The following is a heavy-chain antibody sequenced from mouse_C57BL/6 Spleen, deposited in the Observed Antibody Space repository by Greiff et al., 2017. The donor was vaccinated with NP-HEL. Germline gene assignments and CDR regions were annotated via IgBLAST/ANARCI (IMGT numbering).Heavy chain of an antibody. J-gene: IGHJ2*01. D-gene: IGHD2-1*01. V-gene: IGHV5-17*01. CDR3: ARGNYYGNSPLDY. Sequence: EVKLVESGGGLVKPGGSLKLSCAASGFTFSDYGMHWVRQAPEKGLEWVAYISSGSSTIYYADTVKGRFTISRDNAKNTLFLQMTSLRSEDTAMYYCARGNYYGNSPLDYWSQGTTLTDAS. CDR1: GFTFSDYG. CDR2: ISSGSSTI.